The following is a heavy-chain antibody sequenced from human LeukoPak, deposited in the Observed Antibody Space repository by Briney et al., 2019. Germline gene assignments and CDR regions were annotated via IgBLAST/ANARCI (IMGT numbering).Heavy chain of an antibody. V-gene: IGHV1-2*04. D-gene: IGHD6-19*01. J-gene: IGHJ4*02. Sequence: ASVKVSCKASGYTFTGYYMHWVRQAPGQGLEWMGWINPNSGGTNYAQKFQGWVTMTRDTSISTAYMELSRLRSDDTAVYYCARGEPSYSSGWLIDYWGQGTLVTVSP. CDR2: INPNSGGT. CDR3: ARGEPSYSSGWLIDY. CDR1: GYTFTGYY.